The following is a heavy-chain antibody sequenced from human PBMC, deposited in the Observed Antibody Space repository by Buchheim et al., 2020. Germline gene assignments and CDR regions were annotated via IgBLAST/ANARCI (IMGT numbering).Heavy chain of an antibody. J-gene: IGHJ6*02. Sequence: QVQLVESGGGVVQPGRSLRLSCVASGFTFSTYGMHWVRQAPGKGLEWVAVISYDESNKYYADSVKGRFSISSDNSKNPLSLQMNSLRAEDTAVYYCAKDLSYLALYYYYGMDVWGQGTT. D-gene: IGHD3-16*02. CDR2: ISYDESNK. CDR3: AKDLSYLALYYYYGMDV. V-gene: IGHV3-30*18. CDR1: GFTFSTYG.